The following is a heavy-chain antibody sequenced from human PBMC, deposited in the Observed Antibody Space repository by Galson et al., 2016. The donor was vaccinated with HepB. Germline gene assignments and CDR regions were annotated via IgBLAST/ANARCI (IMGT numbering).Heavy chain of an antibody. V-gene: IGHV1-2*02. CDR3: LIYYSMMRGKSWVDP. CDR2: INPNTGGT. CDR1: GYTFTAYY. D-gene: IGHD3-10*01. J-gene: IGHJ5*02. Sequence: SVKVSCKASGYTFTAYYIHWVRQAPRQGFEWMGWINPNTGGTNFAQKFQGRITMTRDTSITTAFLELSSLSPDDPAVYYCLIYYSMMRGKSWVDPWGQGTLVTVSS.